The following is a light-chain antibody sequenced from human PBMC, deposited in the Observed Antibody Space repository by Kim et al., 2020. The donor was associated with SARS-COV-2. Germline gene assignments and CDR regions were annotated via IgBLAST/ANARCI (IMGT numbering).Light chain of an antibody. V-gene: IGLV1-44*01. CDR3: ATWDASLNGVV. J-gene: IGLJ2*01. CDR2: SNN. Sequence: ELTQPPSASGTPGQRVTISCSGSSSNIGRNIVNWYQHLPGTAPKFLIYSNNQRPSGVPDRFSGSKSGTSASLAISGLQSEDEADYYCATWDASLNGVVFGGGTQLTVL. CDR1: SSNIGRNI.